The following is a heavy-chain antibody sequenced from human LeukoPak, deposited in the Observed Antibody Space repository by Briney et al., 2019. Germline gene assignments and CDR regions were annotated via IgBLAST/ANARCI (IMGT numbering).Heavy chain of an antibody. CDR1: GGSISSYY. CDR2: IYYSGST. V-gene: IGHV4-59*01. J-gene: IGHJ3*02. CDR3: ARGGTAVIAPYAFDI. Sequence: SETLSLTCTVSGGSISSYYWSWIRQPPGKGLEWIGYIYYSGSTNYNPSLKSRVAMSVDTSKKQFSLKLSSLTAANTAVYYCARGGTAVIAPYAFDIWGQGTMVTVSS. D-gene: IGHD4-23*01.